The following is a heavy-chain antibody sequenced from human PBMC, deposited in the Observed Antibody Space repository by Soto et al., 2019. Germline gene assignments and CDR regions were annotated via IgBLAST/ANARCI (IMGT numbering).Heavy chain of an antibody. CDR2: IWYDGRNK. V-gene: IGHV3-33*01. CDR1: EFAFNTYA. J-gene: IGHJ4*02. D-gene: IGHD4-4*01. Sequence: LRLSCVASEFAFNTYAIHWVRQAPGQGLEWVAVIWYDGRNKYYAESVKGRFTISRDNSENTVSLQMNSLRPDDTAIYHCARGGLQSFYFPPDFWGRGTLVTVSS. CDR3: ARGGLQSFYFPPDF.